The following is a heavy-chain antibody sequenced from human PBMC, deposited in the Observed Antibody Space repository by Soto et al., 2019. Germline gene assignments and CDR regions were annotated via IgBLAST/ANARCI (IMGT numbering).Heavy chain of an antibody. D-gene: IGHD6-19*01. CDR2: IDPSDSYT. CDR1: GYRFTSYW. CDR3: ARQSDSSGWYGMDV. J-gene: IGHJ6*02. V-gene: IGHV5-10-1*01. Sequence: PGESLKISCKGSGYRFTSYWIRWVRQMPGKGLEWMGRIDPSDSYTNYSPSFQGHVTISTDTSISTAYLQWSSLKASDTAMYYCARQSDSSGWYGMDVWGQGTTVTVSS.